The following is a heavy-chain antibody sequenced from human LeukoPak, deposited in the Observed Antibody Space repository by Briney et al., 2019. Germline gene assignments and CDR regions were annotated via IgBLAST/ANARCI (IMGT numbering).Heavy chain of an antibody. D-gene: IGHD3-10*01. V-gene: IGHV3-74*01. CDR3: ARGSAVSGVH. CDR2: INSDGSTT. Sequence: GESLRLSCADSGFTFSSYWLHWVCNAPGQGLVWISRINSDGSTTTYADSVMGRFTISRDNATNTLYLQMNSLRAEDTAMYYCARGSAVSGVHWGQGTLVTVSS. CDR1: GFTFSSYW. J-gene: IGHJ4*02.